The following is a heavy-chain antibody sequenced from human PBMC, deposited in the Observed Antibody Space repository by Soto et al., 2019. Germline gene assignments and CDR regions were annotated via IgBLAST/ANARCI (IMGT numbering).Heavy chain of an antibody. J-gene: IGHJ4*02. CDR1: GGSVSRVSYY. V-gene: IGHV4-61*03. Sequence: QVQLQEAGPGLVKPSETLSLTCTVSGGSVSRVSYYWTWIRQPPGKGLEWIGFIYNRANTNYNPSLRSRVSISVDPSKNHFSPKLASVPAADTAVYYCGRYRVTEAGTWPDYRGKGTRVSVSS. CDR3: GRYRVTEAGTWPDY. D-gene: IGHD6-13*01. CDR2: IYNRANT.